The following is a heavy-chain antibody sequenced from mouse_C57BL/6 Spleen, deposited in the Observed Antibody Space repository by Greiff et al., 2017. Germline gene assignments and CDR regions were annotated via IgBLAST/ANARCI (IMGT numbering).Heavy chain of an antibody. J-gene: IGHJ3*01. Sequence: EVKLVESGGGLVKPGGSLKLSCAASGFTFSDYGMHWVRQAPEKGLEWVAYISSGSSTIYYADTVKGRFTISRDNAKNTLFLQMTSLRSEDTAMYYCARPSNYDGFAYWGQGTLVTVSA. CDR2: ISSGSSTI. CDR1: GFTFSDYG. CDR3: ARPSNYDGFAY. D-gene: IGHD2-5*01. V-gene: IGHV5-17*01.